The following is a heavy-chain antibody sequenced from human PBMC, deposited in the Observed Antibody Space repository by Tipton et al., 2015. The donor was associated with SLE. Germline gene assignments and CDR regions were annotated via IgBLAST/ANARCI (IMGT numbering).Heavy chain of an antibody. J-gene: IGHJ4*02. D-gene: IGHD5-18*01. CDR2: IYYSGST. Sequence: TLSLTCTVSGGSISNYYWNWIRQPPGKGLEWIGNIYYSGSTNYNPSLQSRVIISVDTSKSQFSLKLSSVTAADSATYYCARDGALVQTGYFGRWGQGMLVTVSS. CDR1: GGSISNYY. CDR3: ARDGALVQTGYFGR. V-gene: IGHV4-59*12.